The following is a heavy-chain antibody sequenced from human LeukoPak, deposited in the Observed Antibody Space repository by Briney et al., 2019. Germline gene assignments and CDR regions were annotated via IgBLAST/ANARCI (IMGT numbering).Heavy chain of an antibody. CDR2: TRNKANSYST. CDR3: ARGSPFDY. Sequence: PGGSLRLSCAASGFTFSDHFMDWVRQAPGKGLEWVGRTRNKANSYSTQYAASVKGRFTISRDDSKNSLFLQMNSLRAEDTAVYYCARGSPFDYWGQGTLVTVSS. CDR1: GFTFSDHF. V-gene: IGHV3-72*01. J-gene: IGHJ4*02.